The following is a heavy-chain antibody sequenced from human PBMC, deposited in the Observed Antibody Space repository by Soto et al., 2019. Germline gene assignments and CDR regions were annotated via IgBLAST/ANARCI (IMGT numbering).Heavy chain of an antibody. D-gene: IGHD2-15*01. Sequence: QVQLQQWGAGLLKPSETLSLTCAVYGGSFSGYYWSWIRQPPGKGLEWIGEINHSGSTNYNPSLKSRVTISVDTSKNQFSLKLSSVTAADTAVYYCASSLGYCSGGSCRKFHYWGQGTLVTVSS. J-gene: IGHJ4*02. V-gene: IGHV4-34*01. CDR2: INHSGST. CDR1: GGSFSGYY. CDR3: ASSLGYCSGGSCRKFHY.